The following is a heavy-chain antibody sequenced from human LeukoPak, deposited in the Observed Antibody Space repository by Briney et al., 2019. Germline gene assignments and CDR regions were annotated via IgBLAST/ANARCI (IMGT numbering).Heavy chain of an antibody. V-gene: IGHV1-8*01. CDR1: GYTFTSYD. D-gene: IGHD6-19*01. J-gene: IGHJ5*02. CDR3: ARLPPGYSSGWYEVWFDP. Sequence: ASVKVSCKASGYTFTSYDINWVRQATGQGLEWVGWMNPNSGTTGYAQKFQGRVTMTRNTSISTAYMELSRLRSDDTAVYYCARLPPGYSSGWYEVWFDPWGQGTLVTVSS. CDR2: MNPNSGTT.